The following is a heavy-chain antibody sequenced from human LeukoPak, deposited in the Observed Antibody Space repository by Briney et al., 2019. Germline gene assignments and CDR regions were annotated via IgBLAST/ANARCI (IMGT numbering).Heavy chain of an antibody. V-gene: IGHV3-7*01. CDR2: VKQDGSQT. J-gene: IGHJ4*02. CDR3: ARDFGGTYGSGRSYFDY. D-gene: IGHD3-10*01. CDR1: GFTFSSYW. Sequence: GGSLRLSCAASGFTFSSYWMTWVRQAPGEGLEWVASVKQDGSQTYYVDSVKGRFTISRDNAKNSLFLHMNSLRAEDTAVYYCARDFGGTYGSGRSYFDYWGQGTLVTVSS.